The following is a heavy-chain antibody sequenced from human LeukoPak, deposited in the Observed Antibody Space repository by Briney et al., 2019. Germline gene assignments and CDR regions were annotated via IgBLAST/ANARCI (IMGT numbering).Heavy chain of an antibody. V-gene: IGHV1-3*01. D-gene: IGHD1-26*01. Sequence: GASVKVSSKASGYTFTSYAMHWVRQAPGQRLEWMGWINAGNGNTKYSQKFQGRVTITRDTSASTAYMELSSLRSEDTAVYYCARSASGSYYSYNYWGQGTLVSVSS. J-gene: IGHJ4*02. CDR1: GYTFTSYA. CDR2: INAGNGNT. CDR3: ARSASGSYYSYNY.